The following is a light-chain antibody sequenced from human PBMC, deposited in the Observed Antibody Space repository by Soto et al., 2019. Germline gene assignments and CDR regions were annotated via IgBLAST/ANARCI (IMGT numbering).Light chain of an antibody. J-gene: IGKJ5*01. CDR2: SAS. V-gene: IGKV3-15*01. CDR1: QSVSST. Sequence: EIVMTQTTATLSLSHGERATLSCRASQSVSSTVAWYQQKFGQAPRLLIYSASTRATGVPVRFSGSGSGTDFTLTISTLQSEDFAVYYCQQYNNWPQITFCQGTRLEIK. CDR3: QQYNNWPQIT.